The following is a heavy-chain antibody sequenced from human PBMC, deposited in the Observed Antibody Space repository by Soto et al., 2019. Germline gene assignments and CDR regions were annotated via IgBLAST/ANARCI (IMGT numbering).Heavy chain of an antibody. CDR3: ARDRYSYGNFDF. Sequence: SETLFLTCTVSGDSIRTYYWNWIRQPPGKGLEWIGYIHYSGSINYNPSLKSRVTISADTSKNHFSLNLNSVTAADTAVYYCARDRYSYGNFDFWGQGTLVTVSS. J-gene: IGHJ4*02. D-gene: IGHD5-18*01. V-gene: IGHV4-59*01. CDR1: GDSIRTYY. CDR2: IHYSGSI.